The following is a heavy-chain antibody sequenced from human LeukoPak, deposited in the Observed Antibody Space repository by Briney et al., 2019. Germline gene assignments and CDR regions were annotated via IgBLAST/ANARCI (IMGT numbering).Heavy chain of an antibody. D-gene: IGHD3-16*01. J-gene: IGHJ3*02. CDR3: ARVLDLSKRGLDAFDI. CDR1: GGSVTSTNW. CDR2: VYYSGST. V-gene: IGHV4-4*02. Sequence: SETLSLTCGVSGGSVTSTNWWTWVRQPPGKGLEWIGYVYYSGSTNYNPSLKSRVTISVDTSKKQFSLKLSSATAADTAVYYCARVLDLSKRGLDAFDIWGQGTMVTVSS.